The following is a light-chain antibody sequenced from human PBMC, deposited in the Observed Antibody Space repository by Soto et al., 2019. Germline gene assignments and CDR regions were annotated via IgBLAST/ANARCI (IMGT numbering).Light chain of an antibody. Sequence: EIVLTQSPATLSLSPGERATLSCRASQSVSSYLAWYQQKPGQAPRLLISDASNRATGIPARFSGSGSGTDFTLTISSLEPEDFAVYYCQQRSNWPITFCQGTRLEIK. CDR1: QSVSSY. CDR2: DAS. V-gene: IGKV3-11*01. J-gene: IGKJ5*01. CDR3: QQRSNWPIT.